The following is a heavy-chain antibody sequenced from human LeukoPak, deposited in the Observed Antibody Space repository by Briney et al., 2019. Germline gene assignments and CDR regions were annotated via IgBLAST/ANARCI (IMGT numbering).Heavy chain of an antibody. CDR3: ARIYDYYYYYMDV. CDR1: GFTFSSYW. D-gene: IGHD5-12*01. CDR2: INIDGSST. V-gene: IGHV3-74*01. Sequence: PGGSLRLSCAASGFTFSSYWMHWVRQAPGKGLVWVSRINIDGSSTSYADSVKGRFTISRDNAKNTLYLQMNSLRAEDTAVYYCARIYDYYYYYMDVWGKGTTVTVSS. J-gene: IGHJ6*03.